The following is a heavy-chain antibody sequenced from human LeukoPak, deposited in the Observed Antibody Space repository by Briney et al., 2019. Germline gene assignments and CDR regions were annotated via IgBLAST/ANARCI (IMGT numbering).Heavy chain of an antibody. J-gene: IGHJ4*02. CDR2: ISSRNSYI. Sequence: PGGSLRLSCAASGFTFSNYNMHWVRQAPGKGLEWVSSISSRNSYIYYADSVKGRFTISRDNAKNSLYLQMNSLRAEDTAVYYCAREQDYYDSSGYYYVGRTYYFDYWGQGTLVTVSS. CDR3: AREQDYYDSSGYYYVGRTYYFDY. D-gene: IGHD3-22*01. V-gene: IGHV3-21*04. CDR1: GFTFSNYN.